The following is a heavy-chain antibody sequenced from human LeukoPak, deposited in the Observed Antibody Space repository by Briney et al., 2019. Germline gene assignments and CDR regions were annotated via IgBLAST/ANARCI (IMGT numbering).Heavy chain of an antibody. CDR2: IYSGGST. D-gene: IGHD1-26*01. V-gene: IGHV3-53*01. Sequence: GGSLRLSCAASGFSVSSKHMYWVRQAPGKGLELVSVIYSGGSTYSADSVKGRFAISRDNSKNTLYLQMNSLRAEDTAVYFCAKSQDGGRRFHFDYWGQGTLVNGS. CDR1: GFSVSSKH. CDR3: AKSQDGGRRFHFDY. J-gene: IGHJ4*02.